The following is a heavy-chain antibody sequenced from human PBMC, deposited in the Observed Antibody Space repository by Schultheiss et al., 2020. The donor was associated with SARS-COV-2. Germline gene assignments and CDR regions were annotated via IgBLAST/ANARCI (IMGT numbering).Heavy chain of an antibody. J-gene: IGHJ4*02. V-gene: IGHV1-2*02. D-gene: IGHD6-13*01. CDR2: INPNSGGT. CDR1: GYTFTSYG. CDR3: ARLTYSSSWYVADDY. Sequence: ASVKVSCKASGYTFTSYGISWVRQAPGQGLEWMGWINPNSGGTDSARNFQGRVTMTSDTSINTAYMELSRLRYDDTAVYYCARLTYSSSWYVADDYWGQGTLVTVSS.